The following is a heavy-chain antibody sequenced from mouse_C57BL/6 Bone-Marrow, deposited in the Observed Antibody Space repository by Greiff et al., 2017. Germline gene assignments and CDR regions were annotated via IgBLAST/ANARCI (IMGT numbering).Heavy chain of an antibody. CDR2: IWGVGST. J-gene: IGHJ4*01. CDR3: ASERYYAMDY. Sequence: VKLVESGPGLVAPSQSLSITCTVSGFSLTSYGVDWVRQSPGKGLEWLGVIWGVGSTNYNSALKSRLSTSKDNAKSQVGLKMDSLQTDDTAMYYCASERYYAMDYWGKGTSVTVSS. V-gene: IGHV2-6*01. CDR1: GFSLTSYG.